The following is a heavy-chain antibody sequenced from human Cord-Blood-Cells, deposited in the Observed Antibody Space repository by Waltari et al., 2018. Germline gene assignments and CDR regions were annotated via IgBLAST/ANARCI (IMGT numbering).Heavy chain of an antibody. CDR3: ARGGDYWFDP. CDR1: GGSISSYY. CDR2: IYYCGST. Sequence: QVQLQESGPGLVKPSETLSLTCTVSGGSISSYYWSWIRQPPGKGLEWIGYIYYCGSTNYNPSLKSRVTISVDTSKNQFSLKLSSVTAADTAVYYCARGGDYWFDPWGQGTLVTVSS. D-gene: IGHD4-17*01. V-gene: IGHV4-59*08. J-gene: IGHJ5*02.